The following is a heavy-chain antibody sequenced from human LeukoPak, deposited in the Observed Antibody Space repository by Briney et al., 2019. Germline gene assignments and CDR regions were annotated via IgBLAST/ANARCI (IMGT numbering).Heavy chain of an antibody. V-gene: IGHV1-69*04. Sequence: SVKVSCKASGGTYSSYAISWVRQAPGQGLEWLGRIIPIVGIANYAQKFQGRVTITADKSTSTAYMELSSLRSEDTAVYYCARDQDYYGSGSYSDYWGQGTLVTVSS. J-gene: IGHJ4*02. D-gene: IGHD3-10*01. CDR2: IIPIVGIA. CDR3: ARDQDYYGSGSYSDY. CDR1: GGTYSSYA.